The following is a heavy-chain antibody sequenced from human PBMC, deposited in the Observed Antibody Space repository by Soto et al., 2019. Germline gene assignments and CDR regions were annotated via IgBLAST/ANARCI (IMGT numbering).Heavy chain of an antibody. CDR3: AKSPAAAGNGYYYYYGMDV. CDR1: GFTFSSYA. Sequence: SLRLSCAASGFTFSSYAMSLVRQAPWKGLEWVSAISGSGGSTYYADSVKGRFTISRDNSKNTLYLQMNSLRAEDTAVYYCAKSPAAAGNGYYYYYGMDVWGQGTTVTVSS. CDR2: ISGSGGST. J-gene: IGHJ6*02. V-gene: IGHV3-23*01. D-gene: IGHD6-13*01.